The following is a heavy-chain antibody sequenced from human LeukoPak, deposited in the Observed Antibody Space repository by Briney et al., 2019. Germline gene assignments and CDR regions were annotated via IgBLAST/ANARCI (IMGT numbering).Heavy chain of an antibody. CDR1: GFTFSTNS. D-gene: IGHD4-23*01. CDR3: AKALTTVATPYYYYYMDV. V-gene: IGHV3-21*01. CDR2: ISISSSHT. J-gene: IGHJ6*03. Sequence: PGGSLRLSCAASGFTFSTNSMNWVRQAPGKGLEWVSSISISSSHTFYADSVKGRFTISRDNAENSVYLQMNSLRAEDTAVYYCAKALTTVATPYYYYYMDVWGKGTTVTVSS.